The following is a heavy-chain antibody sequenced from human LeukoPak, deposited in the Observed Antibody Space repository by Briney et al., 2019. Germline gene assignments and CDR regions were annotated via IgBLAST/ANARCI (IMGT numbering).Heavy chain of an antibody. CDR3: TRRTAFAI. J-gene: IGHJ3*02. V-gene: IGHV3-21*01. Sequence: VGSLRLSCAASGFTFSIDSMNGGRQASGKGLEWVSSISSTSDNIYYADSVKGRFTISRDNAKKSLYLQMNNLRAEDTAVYYCTRRTAFAIWGQGTMVTVSS. CDR2: ISSTSDNI. CDR1: GFTFSIDS.